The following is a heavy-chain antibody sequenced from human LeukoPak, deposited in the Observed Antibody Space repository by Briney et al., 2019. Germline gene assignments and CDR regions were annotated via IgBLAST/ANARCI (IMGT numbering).Heavy chain of an antibody. D-gene: IGHD4-23*01. V-gene: IGHV3-48*01. CDR3: ARYYGGNSACDY. CDR2: ITSSSSSTI. J-gene: IGHJ4*02. Sequence: GGSLRLSCAASGFTFSSYSMNWVRQAPGKGLEWVSYITSSSSSTIYYADSVKGRFTISRDNAKNSLYLQMNSLRAEDTAVYYCARYYGGNSACDYWGQGTLVTVSS. CDR1: GFTFSSYS.